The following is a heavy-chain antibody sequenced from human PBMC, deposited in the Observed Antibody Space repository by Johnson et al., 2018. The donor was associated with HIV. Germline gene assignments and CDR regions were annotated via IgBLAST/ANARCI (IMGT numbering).Heavy chain of an antibody. V-gene: IGHV3-20*04. CDR2: INWNGGST. CDR3: AKEYRGITMALDAFDI. CDR1: GFTFDDYG. Sequence: VQLVESGGGVVRPGGSLRLSCAASGFTFDDYGMSWVRQAPGKGLAWVSGINWNGGSTGYAESVKGRFPISRDNAKNSLYLQMNSLRAEDTAVYYCAKEYRGITMALDAFDIWGQGTMVTVSS. J-gene: IGHJ3*02. D-gene: IGHD3-10*01.